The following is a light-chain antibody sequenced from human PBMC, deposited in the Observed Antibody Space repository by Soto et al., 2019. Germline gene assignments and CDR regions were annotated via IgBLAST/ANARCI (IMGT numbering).Light chain of an antibody. CDR3: SSYTSSNTLVV. V-gene: IGLV2-14*01. J-gene: IGLJ2*01. CDR1: SSDVATYNY. Sequence: QSALTQPASVSGSPGQSITISCTGTSSDVATYNYVSWYQQHPGKAPKLMIYEVSNRPSGVSNRFSGSKSGNTASLTISGLQAVDEADYYCSSYTSSNTLVVFGGGTKLTVL. CDR2: EVS.